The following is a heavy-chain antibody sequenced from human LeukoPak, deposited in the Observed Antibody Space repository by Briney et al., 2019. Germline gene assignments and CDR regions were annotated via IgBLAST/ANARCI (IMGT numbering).Heavy chain of an antibody. CDR3: ARAKRWYPAGYYFDY. Sequence: SETLSLTCTVSGGSISSSSYYWGWIRQPPGKGLEWIGSIYYSGSTYYNPSLKSRVTISVDTSKNQFSLKLSSVTAADTAVYYCARAKRWYPAGYYFDYWGQGTLVTVSS. CDR1: GGSISSSSYY. CDR2: IYYSGST. V-gene: IGHV4-39*07. J-gene: IGHJ4*02. D-gene: IGHD4-23*01.